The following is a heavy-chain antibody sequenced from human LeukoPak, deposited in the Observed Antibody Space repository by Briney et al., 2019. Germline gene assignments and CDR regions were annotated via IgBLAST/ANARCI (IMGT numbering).Heavy chain of an antibody. D-gene: IGHD2-15*01. V-gene: IGHV3-23*01. CDR1: GFTFSSYA. Sequence: PGGSLRLSCEASGFTFSSYAMSWVRQAPGKGLEGVSGVSGSCGGTYYTDSVKGRFTITRDNSKNTLFLQMNSLRVEDTAVYYCANLRGRGAYACSGASCYSYWGQGTLVTVSP. CDR2: VSGSCGGT. CDR3: ANLRGRGAYACSGASCYSY. J-gene: IGHJ4*02.